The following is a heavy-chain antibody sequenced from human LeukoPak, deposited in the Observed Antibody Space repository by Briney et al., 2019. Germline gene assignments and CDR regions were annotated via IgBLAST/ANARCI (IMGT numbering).Heavy chain of an antibody. D-gene: IGHD2/OR15-2a*01. CDR2: INPNGGDT. J-gene: IGHJ4*02. CDR3: ARDTSVNTFDY. Sequence: ASVKVSCTASGYTFTVSYIHWVRQAPGQGLEWMGWINPNGGDTRYVQTFQGRVTLTKDTSISTAYMELIRLRSDDAAVYYCARDTSVNTFDYWGQGTLVTVSS. V-gene: IGHV1-2*02. CDR1: GYTFTVSY.